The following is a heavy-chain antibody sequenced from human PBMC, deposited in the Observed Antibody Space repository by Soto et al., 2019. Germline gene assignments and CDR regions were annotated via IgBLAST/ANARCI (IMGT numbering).Heavy chain of an antibody. CDR1: GFTFSSYS. CDR3: ANEMTSGYYLFEY. D-gene: IGHD3-22*01. CDR2: ISSSSSTI. Sequence: GGSLRLSCAASGFTFSSYSMNWVRQAPGKGLEWVSYISSSSSTIYYADSVKGRFTISRDNAKNSLYLQMNSLRAEDAAVYYCANEMTSGYYLFEYWGQGTLVTVSS. J-gene: IGHJ4*02. V-gene: IGHV3-48*01.